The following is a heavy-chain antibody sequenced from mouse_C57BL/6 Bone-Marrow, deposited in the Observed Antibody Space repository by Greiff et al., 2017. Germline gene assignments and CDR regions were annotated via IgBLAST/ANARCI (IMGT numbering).Heavy chain of an antibody. CDR1: GSTFTSYW. CDR3: ARPYYCNYWYIDI. V-gene: IGHV1-55*01. J-gene: IGHJ1*03. CDR2: IYPGSGST. Sequence: QVQLQQPGAELVKPGASVKMSCKASGSTFTSYWITWVKQRPGQGLEWIGDIYPGSGSTNYNEKFKSKATLTVDTSSSTADLQLSSLTSEDSAVYYCARPYYCNYWYIDIWGTGTTVTVSA. D-gene: IGHD2-10*01.